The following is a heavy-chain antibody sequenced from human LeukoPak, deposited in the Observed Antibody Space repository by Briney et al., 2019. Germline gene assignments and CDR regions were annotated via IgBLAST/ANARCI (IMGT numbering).Heavy chain of an antibody. V-gene: IGHV4-34*01. CDR3: ARGIRVAVAGTHAFDI. D-gene: IGHD6-19*01. Sequence: SETLSLTCAVYGGSFSGYYWSWIRQPPGKGLEWIGEINHSGSTNYNPSLKSRVTISVDTSKNQFSLKLSSVTAADTAVYYCARGIRVAVAGTHAFDIWGQGTMVTVSS. CDR2: INHSGST. J-gene: IGHJ3*02. CDR1: GGSFSGYY.